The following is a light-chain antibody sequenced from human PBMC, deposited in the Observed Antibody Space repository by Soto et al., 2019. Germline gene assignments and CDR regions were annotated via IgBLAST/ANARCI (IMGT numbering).Light chain of an antibody. Sequence: QSVLTQPPSASGTPGQRVTISCSGISSNIGNNAVSWYQRLPGTAPKLLIYSNNQRPSGVPDRLSGSKSGTSASLAISGLQSEDEADYYCAAWDDSMNGHVFGSGTKLTVL. CDR2: SNN. CDR1: SSNIGNNA. CDR3: AAWDDSMNGHV. V-gene: IGLV1-44*01. J-gene: IGLJ1*01.